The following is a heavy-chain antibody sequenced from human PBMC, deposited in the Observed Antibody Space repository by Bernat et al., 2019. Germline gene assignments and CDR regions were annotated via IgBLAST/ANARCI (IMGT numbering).Heavy chain of an antibody. CDR2: IWYDGSNK. CDR3: AREREGLWFGTFDD. CDR1: GFTFSSYG. Sequence: QVQLVESGGGVVQPGRSLRLSCAASGFTFSSYGMHWVRQAPGKGLEWVAVIWYDGSNKYYADSVKGRFTISRDNSKNTLYLQMNSLRAEDTAVYYCAREREGLWFGTFDDWGQGTLVTVSS. V-gene: IGHV3-33*01. J-gene: IGHJ4*02. D-gene: IGHD3-10*01.